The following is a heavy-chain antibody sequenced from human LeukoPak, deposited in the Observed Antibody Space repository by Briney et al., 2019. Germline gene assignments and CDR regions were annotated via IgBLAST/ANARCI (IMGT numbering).Heavy chain of an antibody. CDR1: GFTFSRCA. CDR2: ILYDGSNK. CDR3: ARTRYDSSGYYHSAPFDY. V-gene: IGHV3-30-3*01. Sequence: GRSLRLSCAASGFTFSRCALHWGRQAPGKGLEWVAVILYDGSNKYYADSVKGRFTISRDNSKNTLYLQMNSLRAEDTAVYYCARTRYDSSGYYHSAPFDYWGQGTLVTVSS. D-gene: IGHD3-22*01. J-gene: IGHJ4*02.